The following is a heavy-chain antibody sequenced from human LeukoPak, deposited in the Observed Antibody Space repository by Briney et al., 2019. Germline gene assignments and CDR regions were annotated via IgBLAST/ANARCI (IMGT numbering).Heavy chain of an antibody. V-gene: IGHV4-38-2*01. CDR2: IYHSGST. J-gene: IGHJ6*03. CDR3: ARHGEYCSSTSCYQSNYYYFLMDL. D-gene: IGHD2-2*01. CDR1: GYSISSGYY. Sequence: SETLSLTCAVSGYSISSGYYWGWIRQPPGKGLEWIGGIYHSGSTYYNPSLKSRVTISVDTSKNQFSLKVNSVTAADTAVYYCARHGEYCSSTSCYQSNYYYFLMDLWGKGTTVTVSS.